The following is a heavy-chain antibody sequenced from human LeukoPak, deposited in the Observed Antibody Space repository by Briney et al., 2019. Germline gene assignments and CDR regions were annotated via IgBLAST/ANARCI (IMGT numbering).Heavy chain of an antibody. CDR1: GYTFTGYY. Sequence: ASVKVSCKASGYTFTGYYMHWVRQAPGQGLEWMGWINPNSGGTNYAQKLQGRVTMTRDPSISTAYMELSRLRSDDTAVYYCVASLPTAPPRLRYFDWLLPFDYWGQGTLVTVSS. D-gene: IGHD3-9*01. V-gene: IGHV1-2*02. CDR2: INPNSGGT. J-gene: IGHJ4*02. CDR3: VASLPTAPPRLRYFDWLLPFDY.